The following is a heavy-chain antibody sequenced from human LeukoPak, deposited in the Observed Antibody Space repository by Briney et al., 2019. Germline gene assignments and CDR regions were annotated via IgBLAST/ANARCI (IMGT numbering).Heavy chain of an antibody. CDR1: GFTFSTFA. D-gene: IGHD3-22*01. CDR2: ISASGAGT. Sequence: QPGGSLGLSCAVSGFTFSTFAMTWVRQAPGKGLEWVSAISASGAGTYYADSVKGRFTISRDNSKNTLNLQMNSLRADDTAVYYCARGPSSSGPDYWGQGTLVTVSS. J-gene: IGHJ4*02. V-gene: IGHV3-23*01. CDR3: ARGPSSSGPDY.